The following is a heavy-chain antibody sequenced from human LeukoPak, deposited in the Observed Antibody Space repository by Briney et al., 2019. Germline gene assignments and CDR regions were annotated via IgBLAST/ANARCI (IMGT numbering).Heavy chain of an antibody. CDR2: IYYTGNT. V-gene: IGHV4-59*01. D-gene: IGHD5-18*01. CDR3: ARDPHTGWYFDL. J-gene: IGHJ2*01. Sequence: SETLSLTCTVSGGSIRSYYWSWIRQPPGEGLEWIGYIYYTGNTNYNPSLKSRVTMSTDTSKNQFSLKLSSVTAADTAVYYCARDPHTGWYFDLWGRGTLVTVSS. CDR1: GGSIRSYY.